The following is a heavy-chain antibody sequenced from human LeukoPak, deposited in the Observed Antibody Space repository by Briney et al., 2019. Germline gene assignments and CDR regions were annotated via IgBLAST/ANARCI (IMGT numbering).Heavy chain of an antibody. CDR2: ISYDGSNK. V-gene: IGHV3-30-3*01. Sequence: GRSLRLSCAPSGFTFSSYAIHWVRQAPGKGLEWVAVISYDGSNKYYADSVKGRFTISRDNCKNTLYLQMNSLRAEDTAVYYCARVSPTGIAAALDYWGQGTLVTVSS. CDR1: GFTFSSYA. J-gene: IGHJ4*02. D-gene: IGHD6-13*01. CDR3: ARVSPTGIAAALDY.